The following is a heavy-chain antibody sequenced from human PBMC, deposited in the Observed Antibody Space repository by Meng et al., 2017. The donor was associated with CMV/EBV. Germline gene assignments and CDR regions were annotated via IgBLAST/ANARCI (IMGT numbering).Heavy chain of an antibody. CDR1: GFTFSSYW. V-gene: IGHV3-74*01. CDR2: INTDGSST. Sequence: GGSLRPSCAASGFTFSSYWMPWVRQAPGKGLVWVSRINTDGSSTSYADSVKGRFTISRDNAKNTLYLQMNSLRAEDTAVYYCARDLPLDGMDVWGQGTTVTVSS. CDR3: ARDLPLDGMDV. J-gene: IGHJ6*02.